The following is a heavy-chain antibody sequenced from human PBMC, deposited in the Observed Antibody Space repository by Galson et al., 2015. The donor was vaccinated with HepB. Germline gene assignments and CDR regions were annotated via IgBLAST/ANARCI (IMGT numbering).Heavy chain of an antibody. V-gene: IGHV1-2*02. CDR3: ASIAARPHYYYYMDV. Sequence: SVKVFCKASGYTFTGYYMHWVRQAPGQGLEWMGWINPNSGGTNYAQKFQGRVTMTRDTSISTAYMELSRLRSDDTAVYYCASIAARPHYYYYMDVWGKGTTVTVSS. D-gene: IGHD6-6*01. CDR1: GYTFTGYY. J-gene: IGHJ6*03. CDR2: INPNSGGT.